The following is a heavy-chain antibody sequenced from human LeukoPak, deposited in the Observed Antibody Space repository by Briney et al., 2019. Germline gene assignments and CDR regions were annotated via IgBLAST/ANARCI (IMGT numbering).Heavy chain of an antibody. J-gene: IGHJ2*01. D-gene: IGHD6-13*01. V-gene: IGHV4-34*01. CDR1: GGSFSGYY. CDR2: INHSGRT. Sequence: PSETLSLTCAVYGGSFSGYYWSWIRQLPGKGLEWIGEINHSGRTNYNPSLKSRVTISVDTSKNQFSLKLSSVTAADTAVYYCARPRYSSSSGGWYFDLWGRGTLVTVSS. CDR3: ARPRYSSSSGGWYFDL.